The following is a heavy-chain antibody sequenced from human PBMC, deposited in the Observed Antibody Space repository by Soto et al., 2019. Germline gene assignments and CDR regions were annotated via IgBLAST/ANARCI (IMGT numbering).Heavy chain of an antibody. CDR2: MNPNSGNT. V-gene: IGHV1-8*01. D-gene: IGHD5-12*01. Sequence: ASVKVSCKASGYTFTSYDINWVRQATGQGLEWMGWMNPNSGNTGYAQKLQGRVTMTRNTSISTAYMELSSLRSDDTAVYYCARVDKWLPSFIDYWGQGTLVTVSS. J-gene: IGHJ4*02. CDR3: ARVDKWLPSFIDY. CDR1: GYTFTSYD.